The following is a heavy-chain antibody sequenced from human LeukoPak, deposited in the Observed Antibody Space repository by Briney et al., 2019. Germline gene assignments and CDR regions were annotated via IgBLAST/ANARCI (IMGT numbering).Heavy chain of an antibody. CDR2: IIPILGIA. J-gene: IGHJ6*02. CDR1: RGTFSRYV. V-gene: IGHV1-69*04. D-gene: IGHD3-10*01. CDR3: AGSRVHCYGMDV. Sequence: SVKVSCKASRGTFSRYVISWVRQAPGHELEWMGRIIPILGIANYYQKFQGRGTIIAEKSTSTAYLELSSLRSEDTAVYYCAGSRVHCYGMDVWGQGTTVTVSS.